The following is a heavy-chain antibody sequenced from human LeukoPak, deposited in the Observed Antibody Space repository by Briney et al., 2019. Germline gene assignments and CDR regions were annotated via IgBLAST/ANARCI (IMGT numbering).Heavy chain of an antibody. CDR2: INHSGST. Sequence: SETLSLTCAVYGGSFSGYYWSWIRQPPGKGLEWIGEINHSGSTNYNPSLKSRVTISVDTSKNQFSLKLSSVTAADTAVYYCARGFVAYGDYGGXWGQGXXVTV. CDR3: ARGFVAYGDYGGX. V-gene: IGHV4-34*01. J-gene: IGHJ1*01. D-gene: IGHD4-17*01. CDR1: GGSFSGYY.